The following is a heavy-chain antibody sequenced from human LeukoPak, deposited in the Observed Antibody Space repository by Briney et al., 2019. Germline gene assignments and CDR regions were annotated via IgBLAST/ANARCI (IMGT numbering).Heavy chain of an antibody. V-gene: IGHV4-39*07. J-gene: IGHJ4*02. CDR3: ATIPH. Sequence: SETLSLTCTVSGGSISSSSYYWGWIRQPPGKGREWIGSIYYSGSTYYNPSLKSRVTISVDTSKNQFSLKLSSVTAADTAVYYCATIPHWGQGTLVTVSS. D-gene: IGHD2-2*02. CDR1: GGSISSSSYY. CDR2: IYYSGST.